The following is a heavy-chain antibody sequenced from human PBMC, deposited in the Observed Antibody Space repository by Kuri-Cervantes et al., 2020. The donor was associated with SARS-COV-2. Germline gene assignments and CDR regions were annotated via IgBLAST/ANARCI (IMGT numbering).Heavy chain of an antibody. J-gene: IGHJ2*01. V-gene: IGHV4-39*07. D-gene: IGHD2-2*01. CDR3: ARVRYCSSTSCRLGWYFDL. CDR1: GGSISSSSYY. CDR2: IYHSGST. Sequence: SETLSLTCTVSGGSISSSSYYWGWIRQPPGKGLEWIGSIYHSGSTYYNLSLKSRVTISVDTSKNQLSLKLSSVTAADTAVYYCARVRYCSSTSCRLGWYFDLWGRGTLVTVSS.